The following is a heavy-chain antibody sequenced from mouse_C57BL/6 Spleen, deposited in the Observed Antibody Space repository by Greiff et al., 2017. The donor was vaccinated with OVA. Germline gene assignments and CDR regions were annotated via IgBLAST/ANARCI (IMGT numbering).Heavy chain of an antibody. Sequence: VQLQQSGPELVKPGASVKISCKASGYAFSSSWMNWVKQRPGKGLEWIGRIYPGDGDTNYNGKFKGKATLTADKSSSTAYMQLSSLTSEDSAVYFCARSSNWDVWYFDVWGTGTTVTVSS. D-gene: IGHD4-1*01. CDR2: IYPGDGDT. V-gene: IGHV1-82*01. CDR3: ARSSNWDVWYFDV. CDR1: GYAFSSSW. J-gene: IGHJ1*03.